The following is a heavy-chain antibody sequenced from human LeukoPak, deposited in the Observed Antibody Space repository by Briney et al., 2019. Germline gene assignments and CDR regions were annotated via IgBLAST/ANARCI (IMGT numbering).Heavy chain of an antibody. CDR3: AREDMVVGGASDV. CDR2: IDHIGTT. V-gene: IGHV4-34*01. Sequence: SETLSLTCAVFGGSLSGYYWSWIRQSPRQGLEWIGEIDHIGTTNYNPSLKTRVTMSVDTSKRQFSLKLTSVTAADTAVYYCAREDMVVGGASDVWGQGTTVSVST. D-gene: IGHD2-15*01. J-gene: IGHJ3*01. CDR1: GGSLSGYY.